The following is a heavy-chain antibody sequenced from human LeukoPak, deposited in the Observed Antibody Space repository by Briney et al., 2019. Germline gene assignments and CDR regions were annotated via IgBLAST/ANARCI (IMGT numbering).Heavy chain of an antibody. CDR3: AKDTTWIQLWLLS. CDR1: GFTFGSYA. V-gene: IGHV3-23*01. Sequence: GGSLRLSCAASGFTFGSYAMNWVRQAPGKGLEWVSAISGSGGSTYYADSVKGRFTISRDNSKNTVYMQMSSLRAEDTAVYYCAKDTTWIQLWLLSWGQGTLVTVSS. CDR2: ISGSGGST. J-gene: IGHJ4*02. D-gene: IGHD5-18*01.